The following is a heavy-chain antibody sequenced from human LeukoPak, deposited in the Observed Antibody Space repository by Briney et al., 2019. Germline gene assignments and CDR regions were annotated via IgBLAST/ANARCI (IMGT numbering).Heavy chain of an antibody. J-gene: IGHJ5*02. CDR2: INTNTGNP. D-gene: IGHD4-11*01. CDR1: GYTFTRYA. CDR3: ARDRDYTEGAWFDP. Sequence: GASVKVSCKASGYTFTRYAMNWVRQAPGQGLEWMGWINTNTGNPTYAQGLTGRFVFSLDTSVSTAYLQISSLKAEDTAVYYCARDRDYTEGAWFDPWGQGTLVTVSS. V-gene: IGHV7-4-1*02.